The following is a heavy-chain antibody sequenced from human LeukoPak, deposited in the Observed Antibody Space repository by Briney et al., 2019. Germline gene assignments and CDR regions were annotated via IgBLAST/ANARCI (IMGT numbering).Heavy chain of an antibody. V-gene: IGHV4-59*01. CDR3: ARDLGYSYGLNWFDP. J-gene: IGHJ5*02. D-gene: IGHD5-18*01. CDR2: IYYSGST. Sequence: PSETLSLTCTVSGGSISSYYWSWIRQPPGKGLEWIGYIYYSGSTKYNPSLKSRVTISVDTSKNQFSLKLSSVTAADTAVYYCARDLGYSYGLNWFDPWGQGTLVTVSS. CDR1: GGSISSYY.